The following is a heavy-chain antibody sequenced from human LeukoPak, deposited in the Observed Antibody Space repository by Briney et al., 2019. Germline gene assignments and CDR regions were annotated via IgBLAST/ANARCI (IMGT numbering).Heavy chain of an antibody. J-gene: IGHJ4*02. CDR1: GSSISPHH. CDR2: IYYRGTT. CDR3: ATMLGSGSVNYLFDY. V-gene: IGHV4-59*11. D-gene: IGHD3-10*01. Sequence: SETLSLTCSVSGSSISPHHWTWIRQAPGEGLEWMGYIYYRGTTNYSPSLKNRLTMSVDTSKNQISLKLTSVTAADTAVYYCATMLGSGSVNYLFDYWGQGSLVTVSS.